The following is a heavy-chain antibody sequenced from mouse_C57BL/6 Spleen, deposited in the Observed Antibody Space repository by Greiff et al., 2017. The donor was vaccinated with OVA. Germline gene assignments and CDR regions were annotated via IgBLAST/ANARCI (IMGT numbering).Heavy chain of an antibody. Sequence: VKLMESGPGLVQPSQSLSITCTVSGFSLTSYGVHWVRQSPGKGLEWLGVIWRGGSTDYNAAFMSRLSITKDNSKSQVFFKMNSLQADDTAIYYCAKTGLGQDYAMDYWGQGTSVTVSS. J-gene: IGHJ4*01. V-gene: IGHV2-5*01. D-gene: IGHD4-1*01. CDR1: GFSLTSYG. CDR2: IWRGGST. CDR3: AKTGLGQDYAMDY.